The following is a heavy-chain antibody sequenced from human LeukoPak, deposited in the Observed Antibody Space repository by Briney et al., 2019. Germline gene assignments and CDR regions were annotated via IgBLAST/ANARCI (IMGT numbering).Heavy chain of an antibody. Sequence: SETLSLTCAVYGGSFSGYYWSWIRQPPGKGLEWIGEINHSGSTNYNPSLKSRVTISVDTSKNQFSLKLSSVTAADTAVYYCARECRDGYNYDYWGQGTLVTVSS. CDR2: INHSGST. CDR3: ARECRDGYNYDY. D-gene: IGHD5-24*01. J-gene: IGHJ4*02. V-gene: IGHV4-34*01. CDR1: GGSFSGYY.